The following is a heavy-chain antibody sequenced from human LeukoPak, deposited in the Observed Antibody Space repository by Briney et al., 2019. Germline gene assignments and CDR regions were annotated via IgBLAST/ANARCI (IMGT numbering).Heavy chain of an antibody. D-gene: IGHD2-21*02. CDR1: GYTFTSYG. J-gene: IGHJ3*02. CDR2: ISAYNGNT. V-gene: IGHV1-18*01. Sequence: ASVKLSCKASGYTFTSYGISWVRQAPGQGLEWMGWISAYNGNTNYAQKLQGRLTMTTDTSTSTAYMELRSLRSDDTAVYYCARVRVVTAHDAFDIWGQGTMVTVSS. CDR3: ARVRVVTAHDAFDI.